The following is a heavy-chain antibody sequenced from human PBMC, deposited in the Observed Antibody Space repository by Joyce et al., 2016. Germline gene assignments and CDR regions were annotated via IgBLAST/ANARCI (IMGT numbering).Heavy chain of an antibody. CDR1: GFTFSSYS. D-gene: IGHD2-8*01. V-gene: IGHV3-21*01. J-gene: IGHJ4*02. CDR2: LSSSSSYI. Sequence: EVQLVESGGGRVKPGGSLRLSCAASGFTFSSYSMSGVRQAPGKGLELFSSLSSSSSYIKYTDSVKGRFTISRDNAKNSLYLQMNSLRVEDTAVYYCARSSYTNGIFDYWGQGTLVTVSS. CDR3: ARSSYTNGIFDY.